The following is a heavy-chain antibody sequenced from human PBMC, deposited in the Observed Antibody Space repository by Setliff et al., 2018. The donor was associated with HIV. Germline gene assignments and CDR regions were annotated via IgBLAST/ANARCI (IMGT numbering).Heavy chain of an antibody. J-gene: IGHJ3*02. CDR3: ARQSGYTRGWDIFGVVAGSFDI. D-gene: IGHD3-3*01. V-gene: IGHV4-39*01. CDR2: IYYSGNT. CDR1: GDSISSGTYY. Sequence: SETLSLTCSVSGDSISSGTYYWGWIRQPPGKGLEWIGTIYYSGNTYYRPSLKSRVTISVDTSTNQFSLRLNSVTAADTAVYFCARQSGYTRGWDIFGVVAGSFDIWGQGTMVTVSS.